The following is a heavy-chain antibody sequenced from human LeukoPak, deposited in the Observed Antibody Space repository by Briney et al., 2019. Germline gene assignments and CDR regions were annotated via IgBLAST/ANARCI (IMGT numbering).Heavy chain of an antibody. J-gene: IGHJ4*02. D-gene: IGHD1-14*01. V-gene: IGHV3-23*01. CDR3: ARFTGGNFDS. CDR2: ISSGDAHT. CDR1: GFTISTYG. Sequence: GGTLRLCKAASGFTISTYGLSWVHPTPEKVLEWVSAISSGDAHTYSADSVKGRFTISRDNCENSLHLQMNSLRAEDTAVYYCARFTGGNFDSWGQGTLVTVSS.